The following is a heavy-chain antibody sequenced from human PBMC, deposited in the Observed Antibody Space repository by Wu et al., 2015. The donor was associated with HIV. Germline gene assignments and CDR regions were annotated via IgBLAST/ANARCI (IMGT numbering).Heavy chain of an antibody. CDR3: ATDSAHVYYSQGAFDI. Sequence: QVQLVQSGAEVKKPGASVKVSCKVSGYTLTELSMHWVRQAPGKGLEWMGGFDPEDGETIYAQKFQGRVTMTEDTSTDTAYMELSSLRSEDTAVYYCATDSAHVYYSQGAFDIWGQGTMVTVSS. V-gene: IGHV1-24*01. CDR2: FDPEDGET. D-gene: IGHD3-10*01. CDR1: GYTLTELS. J-gene: IGHJ3*02.